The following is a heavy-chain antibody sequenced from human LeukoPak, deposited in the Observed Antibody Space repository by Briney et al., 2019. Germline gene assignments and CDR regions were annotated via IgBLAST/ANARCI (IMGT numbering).Heavy chain of an antibody. CDR3: AKAWDMTTVTTFDY. J-gene: IGHJ4*02. CDR2: ISGSGGNT. CDR1: GFTFSSYA. V-gene: IGHV3-23*01. Sequence: GGSLRLSCAASGFTFSSYAMSWVRQAPGKGLEWVSVISGSGGNTYYADSVKGRFTISRDNSKNTLYLQMNSLRAEDTAVYYCAKAWDMTTVTTFDYWGQGTLVTVSS. D-gene: IGHD4-17*01.